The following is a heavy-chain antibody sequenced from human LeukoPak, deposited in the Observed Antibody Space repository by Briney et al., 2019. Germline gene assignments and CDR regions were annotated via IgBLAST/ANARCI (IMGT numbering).Heavy chain of an antibody. D-gene: IGHD5-12*01. CDR1: GFTFGNSW. CDR2: INADGSTA. V-gene: IGHV3-74*01. J-gene: IGHJ4*02. CDR3: ARVRGYSGYDDY. Sequence: GGSLRLSCAASGFTFGNSWVHWVRQAPGKGLVWVSLINADGSTATYADSVKGRFTISRDNAKNTLYLQMNSLRAEDTAVYYCARVRGYSGYDDYWGQGTLVTVSS.